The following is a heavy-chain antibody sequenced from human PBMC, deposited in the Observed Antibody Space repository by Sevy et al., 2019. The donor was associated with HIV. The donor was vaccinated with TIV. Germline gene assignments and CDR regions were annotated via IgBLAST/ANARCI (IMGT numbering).Heavy chain of an antibody. CDR1: GFSVSSNY. J-gene: IGHJ6*02. V-gene: IGHV3-53*01. Sequence: GGSLRLSCAASGFSVSSNYMSWVRQAPGKGPEWVSVLYSGGRISYADSVQGRFTISRDNSKNTLYLQTNSLRAEDTAVYYCAREDIVLGEDNYYGMDVWGQGTTVTVSS. CDR2: LYSGGRI. CDR3: AREDIVLGEDNYYGMDV. D-gene: IGHD3-16*01.